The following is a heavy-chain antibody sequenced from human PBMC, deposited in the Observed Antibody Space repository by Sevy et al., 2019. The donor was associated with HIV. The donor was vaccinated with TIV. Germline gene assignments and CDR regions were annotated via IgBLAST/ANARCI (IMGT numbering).Heavy chain of an antibody. Sequence: GGSLRLSCAASGFTFSTYAMSWVRQAPGKGLEWVSVISGSGGNTYYADSVKGRFTISRDNSKNTVYLQMNSLRVEDTAVYFCARETVSGYNLWGQGTVVTVSS. D-gene: IGHD5-12*01. J-gene: IGHJ4*02. CDR2: ISGSGGNT. CDR3: ARETVSGYNL. CDR1: GFTFSTYA. V-gene: IGHV3-23*01.